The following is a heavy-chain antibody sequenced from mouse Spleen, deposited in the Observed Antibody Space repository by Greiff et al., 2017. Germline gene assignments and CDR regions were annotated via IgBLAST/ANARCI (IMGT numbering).Heavy chain of an antibody. CDR3: ARRDYYDGSFFAY. J-gene: IGHJ3*01. Sequence: EVKLVESGGGLVKPGGSLKLSCAASGFTFSSYTMSWVRQTPAKRLEWVATISSGGGNTYYPDSVKGRFTISRDNARNTLYLQMSSLRSEDTAMYYCARRDYYDGSFFAYWGQGTLVTVSA. D-gene: IGHD1-1*01. V-gene: IGHV5-9*04. CDR2: ISSGGGNT. CDR1: GFTFSSYT.